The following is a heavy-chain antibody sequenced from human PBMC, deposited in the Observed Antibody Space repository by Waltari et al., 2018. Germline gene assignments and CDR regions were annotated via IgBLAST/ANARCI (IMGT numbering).Heavy chain of an antibody. Sequence: QVQLQESGPGLVTPSETLSLTCTVSGGSISSYYWSWIRQPPGKGLEWIGYIYYSGSTNYNPSLKSRVTISVDTSKNQFSLKLSSVTAADTAVYYCARTQWLVWFDPWGQGTLVTVSS. CDR3: ARTQWLVWFDP. V-gene: IGHV4-59*08. J-gene: IGHJ5*02. CDR1: GGSISSYY. D-gene: IGHD3-22*01. CDR2: IYYSGST.